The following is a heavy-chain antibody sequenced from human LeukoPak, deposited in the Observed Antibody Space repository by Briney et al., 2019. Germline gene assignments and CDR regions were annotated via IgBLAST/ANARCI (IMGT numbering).Heavy chain of an antibody. CDR1: GFTFSSYA. Sequence: PGGSLRLSCAASGFTFSSYAMHWVRQAPGKGLEWVAVISYDGSNKYYADSVKGRFTISRDNSKNTLYLQMNSLRAEDTAVYYCARGVSGYYLDYWGQGTLVTVSS. CDR3: ARGVSGYYLDY. CDR2: ISYDGSNK. J-gene: IGHJ4*02. V-gene: IGHV3-30-3*01. D-gene: IGHD3-22*01.